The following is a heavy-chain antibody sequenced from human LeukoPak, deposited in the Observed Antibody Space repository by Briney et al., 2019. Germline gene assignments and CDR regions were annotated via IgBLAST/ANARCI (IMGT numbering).Heavy chain of an antibody. CDR3: ARGVDVWGNYRQYYFDY. D-gene: IGHD3-16*02. V-gene: IGHV3-23*01. Sequence: PGGSLRLSCAASGFTFSKNAMSWVRRAPGKGLEWVSSITSSGSATCYADSVKGRFTISRDNSKNTLYLQMNGLRAEDTAVYYCARGVDVWGNYRQYYFDYWGQETLVTVSS. CDR1: GFTFSKNA. CDR2: ITSSGSAT. J-gene: IGHJ4*02.